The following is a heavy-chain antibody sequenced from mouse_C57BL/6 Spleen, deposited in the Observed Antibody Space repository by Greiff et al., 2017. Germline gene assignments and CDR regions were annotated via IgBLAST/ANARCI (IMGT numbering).Heavy chain of an antibody. CDR1: GYTFTSYT. CDR2: INPSSGYT. D-gene: IGHD2-4*01. CDR3: ARSDYDYLYAMDY. J-gene: IGHJ4*01. Sequence: QVQLTESGAELARPGASVKMSCKASGYTFTSYTMHWVKQRPGQGLEWIGYINPSSGYTKYNQKFKDKATLTADKSSSTAYMQLSSLTSEDSAVYYCARSDYDYLYAMDYWGQGTSVTVSS. V-gene: IGHV1-4*01.